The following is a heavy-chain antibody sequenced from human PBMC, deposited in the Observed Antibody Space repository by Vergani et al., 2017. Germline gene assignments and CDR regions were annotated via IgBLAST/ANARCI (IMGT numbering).Heavy chain of an antibody. CDR2: IYYSGST. CDR1: GGSISSYY. CDR3: ARLYGDYVSPYYFDY. Sequence: QVQLQESGPGQVKPSETLSLTCTVSGGSISSYYWSWIRQPPGKGLEWIGYIYYSGSTNYNPSLESRVTISVDTSKNQFSLKLSSVTAADTAVYYCARLYGDYVSPYYFDYWGQGTLVTVSS. V-gene: IGHV4-59*01. D-gene: IGHD4-17*01. J-gene: IGHJ4*02.